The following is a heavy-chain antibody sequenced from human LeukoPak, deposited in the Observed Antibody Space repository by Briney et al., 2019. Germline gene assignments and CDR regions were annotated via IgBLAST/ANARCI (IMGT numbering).Heavy chain of an antibody. D-gene: IGHD3-9*01. V-gene: IGHV1-3*01. J-gene: IGHJ4*02. CDR3: ARTYDILTGPSFDY. Sequence: ASVKVSCKASGYTFTNNAIHWVRQAPGQRLEWMGWINSGNGNTKYSQKFQGRVTITRDTSASTAYMELSSLRSEDTAVYYCARTYDILTGPSFDYWGQGTLVTVSS. CDR2: INSGNGNT. CDR1: GYTFTNNA.